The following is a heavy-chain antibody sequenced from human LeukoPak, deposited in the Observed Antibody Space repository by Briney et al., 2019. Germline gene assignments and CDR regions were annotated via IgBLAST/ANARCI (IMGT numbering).Heavy chain of an antibody. D-gene: IGHD6-6*01. CDR2: IYYSEST. V-gene: IGHV4-59*01. CDR3: ARSSLAAPPDY. CDR1: GGSISSYY. Sequence: PSETLSLTCTVSGGSISSYYWSWIRQPPGKGLEWIGYIYYSESTNYNPSLKSRVTISVDTSKNQFFLNLSSVTAADTAVYYCARSSLAAPPDYWGQGTLVTVSS. J-gene: IGHJ4*02.